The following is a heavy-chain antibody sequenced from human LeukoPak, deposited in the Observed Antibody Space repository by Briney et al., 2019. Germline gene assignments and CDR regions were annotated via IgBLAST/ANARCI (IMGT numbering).Heavy chain of an antibody. CDR1: GYSISSGYY. Sequence: SETLSLTCTVSGYSISSGYYWGWIRQPPGKGLEWIGSIYHSGSTYYNPSLKSRVTTSVDTSKNQFSLKLSSVTAADTAVYYCARAGEYDFWSGYYTGRPFDPWGQGTLVTVSS. D-gene: IGHD3-3*01. V-gene: IGHV4-38-2*02. CDR3: ARAGEYDFWSGYYTGRPFDP. CDR2: IYHSGST. J-gene: IGHJ5*02.